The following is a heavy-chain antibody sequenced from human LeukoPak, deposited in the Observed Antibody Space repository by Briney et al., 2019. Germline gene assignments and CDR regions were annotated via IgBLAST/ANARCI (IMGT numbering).Heavy chain of an antibody. CDR3: AKVVGAIDY. V-gene: IGHV3-21*01. CDR2: ISSSSSYI. CDR1: GFTFSSYW. Sequence: GGSLRLSCAASGFTFSSYWMSWVRQAPGKGLEWVSSISSSSSYIYYADSVKGRFTISRDNAKNTLYLQMNSLRAEDTAVYYCAKVVGAIDYWGQGTLVTVSS. D-gene: IGHD1-26*01. J-gene: IGHJ4*02.